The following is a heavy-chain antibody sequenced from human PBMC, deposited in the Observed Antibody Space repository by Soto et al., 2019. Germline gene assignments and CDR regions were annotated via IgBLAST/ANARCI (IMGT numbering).Heavy chain of an antibody. CDR3: AREGTMFRGFDC. Sequence: QVQLVESGGGAVQPGRSLRLSCAAAGFTFSSYGMNRVLQAPGNGVEWVALIWYDGSNKYYVDSVKGRFSISRDNSKNTQYLLMNSLRTEYTAEYYCAREGTMFRGFDCWGQGTLVTVSS. CDR2: IWYDGSNK. CDR1: GFTFSSYG. J-gene: IGHJ4*02. D-gene: IGHD3-10*01. V-gene: IGHV3-33*01.